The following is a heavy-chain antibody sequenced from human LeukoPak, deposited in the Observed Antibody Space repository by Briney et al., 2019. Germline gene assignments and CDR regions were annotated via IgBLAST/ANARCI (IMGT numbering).Heavy chain of an antibody. D-gene: IGHD5-24*01. Sequence: GGSLRLSCAASGFTFSSYGMHWVRQAAGKGLEGVAVIWYDGSNKYYADAVKGRFTISRDNSKNTLYLQMNSLRAEDTAVYYCAREDGGMDVWGQGTTVTVSS. CDR3: AREDGGMDV. CDR2: IWYDGSNK. CDR1: GFTFSSYG. V-gene: IGHV3-33*01. J-gene: IGHJ6*02.